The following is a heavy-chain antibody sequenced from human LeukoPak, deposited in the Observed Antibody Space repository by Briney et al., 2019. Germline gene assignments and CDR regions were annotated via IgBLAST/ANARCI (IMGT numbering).Heavy chain of an antibody. Sequence: GGSLRLSCAVSGLTFSSSRMDWVRQAPGKGLEWVASINPDGNKKYSADSVKGRFTISRDNAEDSLYLQMNSLRVEDTAFYYCARDLAYSRLDYWGQGMLVTVSS. J-gene: IGHJ4*02. CDR3: ARDLAYSRLDY. CDR1: GLTFSSSR. CDR2: INPDGNKK. V-gene: IGHV3-7*01. D-gene: IGHD5-18*01.